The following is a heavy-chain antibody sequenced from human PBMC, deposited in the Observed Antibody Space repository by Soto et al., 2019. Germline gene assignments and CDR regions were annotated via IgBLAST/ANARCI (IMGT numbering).Heavy chain of an antibody. D-gene: IGHD1-26*01. CDR1: GFTFSSYA. V-gene: IGHV3-23*01. CDR2: ISIRGDKT. J-gene: IGHJ4*02. CDR3: AKGVQWELPLEY. Sequence: EVQLLESGGGLVQPGGSLRLSCAASGFTFSSYAMSWVRQAPGKGLEWVSAISIRGDKTYYAGSVNGRFTISRDNSQNTLNPQMNSPGAEDTAIYHCAKGVQWELPLEYWGQGTLVHVSS.